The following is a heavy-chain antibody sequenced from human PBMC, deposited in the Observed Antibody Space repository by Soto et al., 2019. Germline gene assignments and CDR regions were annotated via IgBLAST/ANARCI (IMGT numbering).Heavy chain of an antibody. CDR1: GYTFTSYS. J-gene: IGHJ4*02. V-gene: IGHV1-18*01. CDR2: ISTYNGKT. CDR3: ARRNDYGDY. Sequence: QVQLVQSGADVKKPGASVKVSCKASGYTFTSYSISSARQAPGQGLEWMGWISTYNGKTDYAQKLQGRVTMTTDTSTRTAYMELRSLKSDDTAVYYCARRNDYGDYWGQGTLVTVSS.